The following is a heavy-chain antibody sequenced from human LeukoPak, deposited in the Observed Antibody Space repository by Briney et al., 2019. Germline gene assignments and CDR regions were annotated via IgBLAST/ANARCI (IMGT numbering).Heavy chain of an antibody. CDR3: AAMGYCGGDCYSWVY. D-gene: IGHD2-21*01. V-gene: IGHV1-46*01. Sequence: GASVKVSCKASGYTFTSYYMHWVRQAPGQGLEWMGIINPSGGSTSYAQKFQGRVTMTRDTSTSTVYMELSSLRSEDTAVYYCAAMGYCGGDCYSWVYWGQGTLVTVSS. CDR1: GYTFTSYY. J-gene: IGHJ4*02. CDR2: INPSGGST.